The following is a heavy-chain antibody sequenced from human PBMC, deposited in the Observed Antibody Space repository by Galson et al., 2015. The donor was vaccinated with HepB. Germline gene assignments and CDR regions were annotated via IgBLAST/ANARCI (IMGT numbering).Heavy chain of an antibody. V-gene: IGHV3-23*01. CDR2: ISAGGDYI. CDR3: VKEDIAASSTLRDFDY. Sequence: SLRLSCAASGFTFSSYAMSWVRQAPGKGLEWVSSISAGGDYIYYADSVKGRFTISRDNYKNTLYLQMNSLRAEDTALYYCVKEDIAASSTLRDFDYWGQGTLVTVSS. CDR1: GFTFSSYA. D-gene: IGHD6-25*01. J-gene: IGHJ4*02.